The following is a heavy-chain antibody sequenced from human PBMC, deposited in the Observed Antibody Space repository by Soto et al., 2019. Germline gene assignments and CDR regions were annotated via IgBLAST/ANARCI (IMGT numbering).Heavy chain of an antibody. CDR2: ISAYNGNT. Sequence: ASVKVSCKASGYTFTSYGISWVRQAPGQGLEWMGWISAYNGNTNYAQKLQGRVTMTTDTSTSTAYMELRSLRSDDTAVYYCARDISREVLWFGESHDAFDIWGQGXMVTV. CDR1: GYTFTSYG. CDR3: ARDISREVLWFGESHDAFDI. V-gene: IGHV1-18*04. D-gene: IGHD3-10*01. J-gene: IGHJ3*02.